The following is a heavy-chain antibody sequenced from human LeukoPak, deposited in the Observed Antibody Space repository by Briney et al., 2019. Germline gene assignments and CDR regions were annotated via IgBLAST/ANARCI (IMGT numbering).Heavy chain of an antibody. CDR2: ISGSGGST. Sequence: PGGSLRLSCAASEFTFSSYAMSWVRQAPGKGLEWVSAISGSGGSTYYADSVKGRFTISRDNSKNTLCLQMHSLRAEDTAVYYCAKDRLPLSSAYYYVPFDYWGQGTLVTVSS. J-gene: IGHJ4*02. CDR1: EFTFSSYA. V-gene: IGHV3-23*01. CDR3: AKDRLPLSSAYYYVPFDY. D-gene: IGHD3-22*01.